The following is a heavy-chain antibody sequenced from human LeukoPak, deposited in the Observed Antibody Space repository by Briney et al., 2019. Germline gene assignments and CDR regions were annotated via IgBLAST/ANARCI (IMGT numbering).Heavy chain of an antibody. V-gene: IGHV3-48*04. J-gene: IGHJ4*02. CDR2: ISSSSDSTI. Sequence: GGSLRLSCTASRFTFSTYAMSWVRQAPGKGLEWVSYISSSSDSTIYYADSVKGRFTISRDNAKNSLYLQMNSLRAEDTAVYYCARDGYRKLKYWGQGTLVIVSS. CDR3: ARDGYRKLKY. D-gene: IGHD5-24*01. CDR1: RFTFSTYA.